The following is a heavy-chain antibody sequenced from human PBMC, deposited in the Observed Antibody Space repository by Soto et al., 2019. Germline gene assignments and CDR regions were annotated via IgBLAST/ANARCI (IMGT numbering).Heavy chain of an antibody. V-gene: IGHV4-59*08. CDR2: IYYSGST. CDR3: ARHAAGGSGSYLF. Sequence: WTWIRQPPGKGLEWIGYIYYSGSTNYHPSLKSRVTISVDTSKNQFSLKLSPVTAADTAVYYCARHAAGGSGSYLFWGQGTLVTVSS. D-gene: IGHD3-10*01. J-gene: IGHJ1*01.